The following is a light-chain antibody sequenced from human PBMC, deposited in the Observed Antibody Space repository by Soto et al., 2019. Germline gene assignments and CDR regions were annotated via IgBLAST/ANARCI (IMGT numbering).Light chain of an antibody. V-gene: IGKV3-20*01. CDR3: QQHGSSHIT. CDR1: QSIKNNQ. J-gene: IGKJ5*01. CDR2: GAS. Sequence: VLTQSPGTLSLSPGERATLSCRASQSIKNNQLAWYKQTPGQAPRLLIYGASSRATGIPDRFSNSGSGTDFTLTISRLEPEDFAVYYCQQHGSSHITFGQGTRLEIK.